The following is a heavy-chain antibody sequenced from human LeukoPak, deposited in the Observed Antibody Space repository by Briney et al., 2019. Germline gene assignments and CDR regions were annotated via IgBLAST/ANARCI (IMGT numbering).Heavy chain of an antibody. V-gene: IGHV4-4*07. Sequence: PSETLSLICTVSGGSISSYYWSWIRQPAGKGLEWIGRIYSTGSTDYNPSLKSRVTMSVDTSKNQFSLKMSSVTAADTAVYYCARLSKGRFFDYVFDFWGQGTLLTVSS. D-gene: IGHD3-9*01. CDR1: GGSISSYY. CDR3: ARLSKGRFFDYVFDF. J-gene: IGHJ4*02. CDR2: IYSTGST.